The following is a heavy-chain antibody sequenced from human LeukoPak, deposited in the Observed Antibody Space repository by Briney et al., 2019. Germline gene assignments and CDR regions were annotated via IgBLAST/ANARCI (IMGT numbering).Heavy chain of an antibody. J-gene: IGHJ3*02. CDR1: GYTFSNFD. CDR3: ARGGGAIFGVVIIHHAFDI. D-gene: IGHD3-3*01. Sequence: ASVKVSCKASGYTFSNFDVNWVRQATGQGLEWMGWMNPNSGHTDYAQKFQGRVTMTRDTSISTAYMELSRLRSDDTAVYYCARGGGAIFGVVIIHHAFDIWGQGTMVTVSS. V-gene: IGHV1-8*02. CDR2: MNPNSGHT.